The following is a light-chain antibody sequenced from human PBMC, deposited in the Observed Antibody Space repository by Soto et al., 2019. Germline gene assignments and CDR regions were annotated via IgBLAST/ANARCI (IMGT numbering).Light chain of an antibody. CDR3: QQYNNWPRT. Sequence: IVMTQCPATLSVSPGERATLSCRASQSVSSNLAWYQQKPGQAPRLLIYGASTGATGIPARFSGSGSGTEFTLTISSLQSEDFAVYYCQQYNNWPRTFGQGTKVDIK. CDR2: GAS. V-gene: IGKV3-15*01. CDR1: QSVSSN. J-gene: IGKJ1*01.